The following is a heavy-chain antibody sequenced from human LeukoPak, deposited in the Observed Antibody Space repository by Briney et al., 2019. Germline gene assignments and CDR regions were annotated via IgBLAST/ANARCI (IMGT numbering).Heavy chain of an antibody. D-gene: IGHD2-2*01. CDR2: IYATGTT. CDR3: ARLAVVVPAGRDYFYMDV. Sequence: SETLSLTCTVSGGSISSYYWSWIRQPAGKGLEWIGRIYATGTTNYNPSLKSRVTMSVDTSKNQFSLRLSSVTAADTAVYYCARLAVVVPAGRDYFYMDVWGKGTTDTVSS. J-gene: IGHJ6*03. V-gene: IGHV4-4*07. CDR1: GGSISSYY.